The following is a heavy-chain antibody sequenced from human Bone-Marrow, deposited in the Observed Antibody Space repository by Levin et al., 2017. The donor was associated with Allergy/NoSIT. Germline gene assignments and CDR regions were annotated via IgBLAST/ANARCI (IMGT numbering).Heavy chain of an antibody. J-gene: IGHJ3*02. CDR2: IYRSGST. CDR3: ANSGGSDAFDI. D-gene: IGHD1-26*01. V-gene: IGHV4-30-2*01. CDR1: GDSISSGDYC. Sequence: SETLSLTCAVSGDSISSGDYCWSWIRQPPGKALEWIGYIYRSGSTYYNPSLKSRVTISIDKDKNQFSLNLNSVTTADTAVYYCANSGGSDAFDIWVDGRRVAISS.